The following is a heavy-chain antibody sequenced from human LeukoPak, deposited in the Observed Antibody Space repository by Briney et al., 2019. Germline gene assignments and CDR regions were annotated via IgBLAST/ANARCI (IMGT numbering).Heavy chain of an antibody. Sequence: PGGSLRLSCAASGFTFSPYWMNWFRQAPGKGLEWVAIIKQDGSEELYDGSVEGRFTISSDSGKNSLYLQMNSLRAEDMAVYYCAGGAGWLADYWGQGTLVTVSS. CDR2: IKQDGSEE. CDR1: GFTFSPYW. V-gene: IGHV3-7*01. D-gene: IGHD2-15*01. CDR3: AGGAGWLADY. J-gene: IGHJ4*02.